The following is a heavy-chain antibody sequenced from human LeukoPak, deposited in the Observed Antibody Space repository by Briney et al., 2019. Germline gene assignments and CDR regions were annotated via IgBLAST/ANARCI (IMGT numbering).Heavy chain of an antibody. Sequence: PSETLSLTCTVSGGFIGSYYWSWIRQPPGKGLEWIGYIYYSGSTNYNPSLKSRVTISVDTSKNQFSLKLSSVTAADTAVYYCARAPMTSRWRYYYYYMDVWGKGTTVTVSS. J-gene: IGHJ6*03. CDR2: IYYSGST. V-gene: IGHV4-59*01. CDR1: GGFIGSYY. CDR3: ARAPMTSRWRYYYYYMDV. D-gene: IGHD4-11*01.